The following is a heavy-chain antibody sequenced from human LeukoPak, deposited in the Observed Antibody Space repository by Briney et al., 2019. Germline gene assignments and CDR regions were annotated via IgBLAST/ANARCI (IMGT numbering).Heavy chain of an antibody. CDR3: ATTPDYGDYFDY. V-gene: IGHV4-59*01. Sequence: LETPFLPCTVSGGFHSRFYWNWIRQPPREGLEWIAYISYSGSTNYNPSLKSPVTISVDTSKNQFSLKLSSVTAADTAVYYCATTPDYGDYFDYWGQGTLVTVSS. D-gene: IGHD4-17*01. CDR2: ISYSGST. CDR1: GGFHSRFY. J-gene: IGHJ4*02.